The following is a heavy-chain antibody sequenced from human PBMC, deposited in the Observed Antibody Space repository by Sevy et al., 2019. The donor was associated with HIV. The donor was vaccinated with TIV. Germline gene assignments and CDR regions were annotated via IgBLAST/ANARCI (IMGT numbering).Heavy chain of an antibody. J-gene: IGHJ5*02. V-gene: IGHV1-18*04. CDR3: ARDERITLYGGSFFVP. Sequence: ASVKVSCQASGYMFSRYGMSWVRQAPGQGLEWVGWISAYNGGTDYAQNLQGRVTMTTDTSTSTVYMELKNLRSDDTAVYYCARDERITLYGGSFFVPWGQGTLVTVSS. D-gene: IGHD3-3*01. CDR2: ISAYNGGT. CDR1: GYMFSRYG.